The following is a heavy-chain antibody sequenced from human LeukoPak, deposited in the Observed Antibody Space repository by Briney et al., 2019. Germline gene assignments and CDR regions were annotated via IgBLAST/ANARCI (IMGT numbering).Heavy chain of an antibody. CDR2: MSYEETYK. V-gene: IGHV3-30-3*01. D-gene: IGHD3-3*01. Sequence: GGSLRLSCAASGFSVRDYAMHWVRQAPGKGLEWVAVMSYEETYKNYAEAVKGRFTISRDDSKNTLFLQMSSLRPEDTAAYYCARDFGVIRRSWGQGTLVTVSS. J-gene: IGHJ5*02. CDR1: GFSVRDYA. CDR3: ARDFGVIRRS.